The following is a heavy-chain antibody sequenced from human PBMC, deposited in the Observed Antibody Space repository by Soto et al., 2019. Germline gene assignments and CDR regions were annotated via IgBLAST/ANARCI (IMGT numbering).Heavy chain of an antibody. D-gene: IGHD2-8*02. CDR2: INHSGST. CDR3: ARDKITGLFDY. J-gene: IGHJ4*02. Sequence: PSETLSLTCTVSDVSISTSPYYWGWIRQPPGTGLEWIGEINHSGSTNYNPSLKSRVTISVDTSKNQFSLKLTSVTAADTAVYYCARDKITGLFDYWGQGTLVTVSS. CDR1: DVSISTSPYY. V-gene: IGHV4-39*07.